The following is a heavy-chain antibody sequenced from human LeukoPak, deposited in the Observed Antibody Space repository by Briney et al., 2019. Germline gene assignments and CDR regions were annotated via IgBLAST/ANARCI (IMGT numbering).Heavy chain of an antibody. CDR1: GFTFDDYA. V-gene: IGHV3-9*03. Sequence: GGSLRLSCAASGFTFDDYAMHWVRRAPGKGLEWVSGISWNSGSVGYADSVKGRFTISRDNAKNSLYLQMNSLRAEDMALYYCAKDSSGWKDAFDIWGQGTMVTVSS. CDR3: AKDSSGWKDAFDI. D-gene: IGHD6-19*01. J-gene: IGHJ3*02. CDR2: ISWNSGSV.